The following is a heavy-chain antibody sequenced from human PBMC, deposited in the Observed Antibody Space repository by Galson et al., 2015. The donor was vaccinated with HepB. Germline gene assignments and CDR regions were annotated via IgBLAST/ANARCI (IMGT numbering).Heavy chain of an antibody. CDR2: ISAYDGNT. V-gene: IGHV1-18*04. Sequence: SVKVSCKASGYTFTSYGISWVRQAPGQGLEWMGWISAYDGNTNYAQKLQGRVTMTTDTSTSTAYMELRSLRSDDTAVYYCAWGVRAMVRGVDYNDVYWGQGTLVTVSS. CDR1: GYTFTSYG. D-gene: IGHD3-10*01. J-gene: IGHJ4*02. CDR3: AWGVRAMVRGVDYNDVY.